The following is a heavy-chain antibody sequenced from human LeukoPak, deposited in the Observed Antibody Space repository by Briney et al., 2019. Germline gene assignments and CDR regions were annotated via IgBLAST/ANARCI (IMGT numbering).Heavy chain of an antibody. J-gene: IGHJ6*02. CDR3: ARDQNYVILTGYPEGRYYYYGMDV. V-gene: IGHV1-18*01. Sequence: GASVKVSCKASGYTFTSYGISWVRQAPGQGLEWMGWISAYNGNTNYAQKLQGRVTITTDTSTSTAYMELRSLRSDDTAVYYCARDQNYVILTGYPEGRYYYYGMDVWGQGTTVTVSS. CDR1: GYTFTSYG. D-gene: IGHD3-9*01. CDR2: ISAYNGNT.